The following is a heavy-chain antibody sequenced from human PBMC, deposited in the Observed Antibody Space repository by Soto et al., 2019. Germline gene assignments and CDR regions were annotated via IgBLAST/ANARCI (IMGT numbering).Heavy chain of an antibody. CDR3: ARGRYGDY. Sequence: QVHLVQSGAEVKKPGASVQVSCKASGYTFTSYGITWVRQAPGQGLEWMGWISAHNGNTDYAQKLQGRVIVTRDTSTSTAYMELRSLIADDTAVYYGARGRYGDYGGQGALVTGSS. CDR2: ISAHNGNT. D-gene: IGHD1-1*01. V-gene: IGHV1-18*01. CDR1: GYTFTSYG. J-gene: IGHJ4*02.